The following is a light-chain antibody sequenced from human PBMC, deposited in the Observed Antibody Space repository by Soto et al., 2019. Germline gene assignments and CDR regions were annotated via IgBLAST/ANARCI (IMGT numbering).Light chain of an antibody. CDR3: ETWANNIWV. J-gene: IGLJ3*02. CDR2: LEGTGK. Sequence: QLVLTQSSSASASLGSSVKLTCTLSSGHVSYIIAWHQQQPGKAPRYLMKLEGTGKYKGSGVSDRFSGSSSGADRYLTISDLQFEDEADYYCETWANNIWVFGGGTKLTVL. CDR1: SGHVSYI. V-gene: IGLV4-60*02.